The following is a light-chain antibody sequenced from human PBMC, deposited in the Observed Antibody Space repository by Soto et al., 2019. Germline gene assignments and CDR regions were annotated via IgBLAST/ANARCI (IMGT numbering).Light chain of an antibody. CDR1: QSISQY. J-gene: IGKJ5*01. Sequence: DIHITQSPSSASASVWRRSHSTCRASQSISQYLGWYQQTPGKATNLLIYDVSTLQGGIPSRFSGSGSGTIFTLTISSLQPDDFATYYCQQYNSESTFGQGTRLEIK. V-gene: IGKV1-5*01. CDR2: DVS. CDR3: QQYNSEST.